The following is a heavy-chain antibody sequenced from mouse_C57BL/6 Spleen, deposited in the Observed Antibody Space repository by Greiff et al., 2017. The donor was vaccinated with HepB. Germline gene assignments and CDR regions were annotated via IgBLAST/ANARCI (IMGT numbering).Heavy chain of an antibody. V-gene: IGHV5-6*02. J-gene: IGHJ4*01. Sequence: EVMLVESGGDLVKPGGSLKLSCAASGFTFSSYGMSWVRQTPDKRLEWVATISSGGSYTYYPDSVKGRFTISRDNAKNTLYLQMSSLKSEDTAMYYCARRGGSSPYYYAMDYWGQGTSVTVSS. CDR3: ARRGGSSPYYYAMDY. CDR2: ISSGGSYT. CDR1: GFTFSSYG. D-gene: IGHD1-1*01.